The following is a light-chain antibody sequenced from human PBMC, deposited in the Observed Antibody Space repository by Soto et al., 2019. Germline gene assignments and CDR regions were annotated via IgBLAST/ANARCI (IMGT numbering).Light chain of an antibody. V-gene: IGKV1-39*01. CDR3: QQCFSIPPT. Sequence: QMTQSPSSLSASVGDRITITCRASHSIDNYLSWYQLKPGKAPRLLIYAASNLQRGVPSRFTGSGSGTDFTLTINNLQPDDFAVYYCQQCFSIPPTFGHGTKVDIK. CDR2: AAS. CDR1: HSIDNY. J-gene: IGKJ1*01.